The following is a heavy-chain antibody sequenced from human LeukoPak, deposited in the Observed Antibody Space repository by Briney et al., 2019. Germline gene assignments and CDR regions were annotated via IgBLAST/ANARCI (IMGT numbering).Heavy chain of an antibody. V-gene: IGHV4-34*01. D-gene: IGHD2-2*01. J-gene: IGHJ2*01. Sequence: SETLSLTCAVYGGSFSGYYWSWIRQLPGEGLERIGEINHSGSTNYNPSLKSRVTISVDTSKNQFSLKLSSVTAADTAVYYCARVNEDIVVVPAAMGGYWYFDLWGRGTLVTVSS. CDR3: ARVNEDIVVVPAAMGGYWYFDL. CDR2: INHSGST. CDR1: GGSFSGYY.